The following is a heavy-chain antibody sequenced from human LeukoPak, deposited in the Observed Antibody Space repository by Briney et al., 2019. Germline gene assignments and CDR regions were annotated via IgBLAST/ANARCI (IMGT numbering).Heavy chain of an antibody. J-gene: IGHJ4*02. CDR3: ATSSSSWYSMLGY. CDR2: ISGSGGST. V-gene: IGHV3-23*01. Sequence: GGSLRLSCAASGFTFSSYAMSWVRQAPGKGLEWVSAISGSGGSTYYADSAKGRFTISRDNSKNTLYLQMNSLRAEDTAVYYCATSSSSWYSMLGYWGQGTLVTVSS. CDR1: GFTFSSYA. D-gene: IGHD6-13*01.